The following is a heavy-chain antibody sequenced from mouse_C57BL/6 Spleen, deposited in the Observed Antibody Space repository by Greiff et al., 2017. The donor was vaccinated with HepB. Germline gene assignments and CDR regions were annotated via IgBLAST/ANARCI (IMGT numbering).Heavy chain of an antibody. J-gene: IGHJ3*01. Sequence: QVQLKESGAELVRPGTSVKVSCKASGYAFTNYLIEWVKQRPGQGLEWIGVINPGSGGTNYNEKFKGKETLTADKSSSTAYMQLSSLTSEDSAVYFGARGGTAQGGFAYWGQGTLVTVSA. V-gene: IGHV1-54*01. D-gene: IGHD3-2*02. CDR1: GYAFTNYL. CDR3: ARGGTAQGGFAY. CDR2: INPGSGGT.